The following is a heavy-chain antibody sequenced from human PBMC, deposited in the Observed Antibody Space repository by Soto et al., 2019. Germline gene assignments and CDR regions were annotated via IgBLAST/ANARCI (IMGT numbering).Heavy chain of an antibody. D-gene: IGHD3-22*01. CDR1: GGSISSGGYY. CDR3: AMGDDSSGLGRKH. V-gene: IGHV4-31*03. J-gene: IGHJ4*02. Sequence: VQLQESGPGLVKPSQTLSLTCTVSGGSISSGGYYWSWIRQHPGKGLEWIGYIYYSGSTYYNPSLKRRVTISVDTSKNQFSLKLSSVTAADTAMYYCAMGDDSSGLGRKHWGQGTLVTVSS. CDR2: IYYSGST.